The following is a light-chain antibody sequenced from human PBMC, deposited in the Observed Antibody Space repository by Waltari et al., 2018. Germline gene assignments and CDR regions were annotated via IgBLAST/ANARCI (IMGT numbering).Light chain of an antibody. V-gene: IGLV1-44*01. CDR3: SSWDASLNGLV. Sequence: QSVLTQPPSASGTPGQRVTISCSGSSSNIGSHTVNWYQQLPGTAPKLLIYTNDQRPSGVPDRFSGSKSGTSGSLAISGLQSEDEAHYYCSSWDASLNGLVFGGGTKVTVL. CDR2: TND. CDR1: SSNIGSHT. J-gene: IGLJ2*01.